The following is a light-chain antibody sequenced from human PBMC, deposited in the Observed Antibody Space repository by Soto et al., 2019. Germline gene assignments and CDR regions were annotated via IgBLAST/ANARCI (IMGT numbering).Light chain of an antibody. J-gene: IGLJ3*02. Sequence: QSALTQPASVSGSPGQSITISCTGTSSDVGGYNYVSWYQQHPGKAPKLMIYEVSNRPSGVSNRFSGSKSGNTASLTISGLQAEDEADYYCCSYRSGIILVFGGGTKLTVL. V-gene: IGLV2-14*01. CDR1: SSDVGGYNY. CDR3: CSYRSGIILV. CDR2: EVS.